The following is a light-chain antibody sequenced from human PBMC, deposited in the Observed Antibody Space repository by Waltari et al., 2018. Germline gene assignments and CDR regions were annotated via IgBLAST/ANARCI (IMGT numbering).Light chain of an antibody. CDR2: VGTGGIVG. J-gene: IGLJ3*02. CDR3: GADHGSGSNFVSWV. CDR1: SGYRNYK. V-gene: IGLV9-49*01. Sequence: QPVLTQPPSASASLGASVTLTCTLSSGYRNYKVDWYQRRPGQGPRFVMRVGTGGIVGSKGDGIPDRFSVLGSGLNRYLTIKNIQEEDESDYHCGADHGSGSNFVSWVFGGGTKLTVL.